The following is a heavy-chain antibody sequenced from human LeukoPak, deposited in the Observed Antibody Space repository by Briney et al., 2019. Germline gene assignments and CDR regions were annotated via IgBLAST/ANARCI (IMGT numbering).Heavy chain of an antibody. D-gene: IGHD3-3*01. CDR1: SGSFSGYY. V-gene: IGHV4-34*01. Sequence: PSKTLSLTCAVYSGSFSGYYWSWIRQPPGKGLERIGEINDRGSTRSSYNPSLKSRVTISVDTSKNQFSLKLSSVTAADTAVYYCARGRDVLRFLEWYRVYFDYWGQGTQVTVSS. CDR2: INDRGSTRS. CDR3: ARGRDVLRFLEWYRVYFDY. J-gene: IGHJ4*02.